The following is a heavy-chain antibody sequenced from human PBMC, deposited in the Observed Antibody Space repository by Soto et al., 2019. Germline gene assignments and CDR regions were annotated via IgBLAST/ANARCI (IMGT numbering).Heavy chain of an antibody. CDR1: GYSFTDYH. J-gene: IGHJ6*02. CDR3: ATARQMVINPYYYPMDV. Sequence: VASVKVSCKASGYSFTDYHIHWVRQAPGPGLEWMGWISPHTGGTTYAQKFQGRVTMTRDTSVSTAFMELSRLGSDYTAVYYCATARQMVINPYYYPMDVWGQGTTVTVSS. CDR2: ISPHTGGT. V-gene: IGHV1-2*02. D-gene: IGHD3-22*01.